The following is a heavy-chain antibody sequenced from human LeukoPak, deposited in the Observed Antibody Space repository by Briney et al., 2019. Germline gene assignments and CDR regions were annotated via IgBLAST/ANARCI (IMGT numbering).Heavy chain of an antibody. CDR1: GGSFSGYY. J-gene: IGHJ4*02. V-gene: IGHV4-34*01. Sequence: PSESLSLTCAVYGGSFSGYYWSWIRQPRGKGLEWIGEINHSGSTNYNPSLKSRVTISVDTSKNQFSLKLSSVTAADTAVYYCARRRIGVTRYYFDYWGQGTLVTVSS. D-gene: IGHD4-11*01. CDR2: INHSGST. CDR3: ARRRIGVTRYYFDY.